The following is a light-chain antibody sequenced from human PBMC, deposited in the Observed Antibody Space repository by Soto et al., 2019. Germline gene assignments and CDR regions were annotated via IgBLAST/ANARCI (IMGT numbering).Light chain of an antibody. CDR3: QHYYSYPLS. CDR2: AAS. J-gene: IGKJ4*01. Sequence: AIRMTQSPSSLSASPGDRVTITCRASQGISNYLAWYQQKQGKAPKLLIYAASTLDAGVPSRFSGSGSGTDFTLTISNLQSEDCATYHCQHYYSYPLSFAGGTKVEIK. V-gene: IGKV1-8*01. CDR1: QGISNY.